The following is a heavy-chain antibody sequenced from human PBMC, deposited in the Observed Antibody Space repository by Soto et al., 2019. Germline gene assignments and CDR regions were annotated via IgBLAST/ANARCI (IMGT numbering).Heavy chain of an antibody. J-gene: IGHJ4*02. CDR3: AHRHRFAEFRADFDY. D-gene: IGHD3-10*01. CDR1: GFSLSTSGVG. V-gene: IGHV2-5*02. CDR2: IYWDDDK. Sequence: QITLKESGPTLVKPTQTLTLTCTFSGFSLSTSGVGVGWIRQPPGKALEWLALIYWDDDKRYSPSLRSRLTITKDTSKHPVVRKMTNMDPVDTATYYCAHRHRFAEFRADFDYWGQGTLVTVSS.